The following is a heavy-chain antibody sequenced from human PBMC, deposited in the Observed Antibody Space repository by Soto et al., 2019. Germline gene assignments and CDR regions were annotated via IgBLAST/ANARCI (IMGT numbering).Heavy chain of an antibody. CDR3: ARYRISGSWSKFDY. Sequence: QVQLQESGPGLVKPSQTLSLTCTVSGVSISSGGYSWSWIHPHPGKGLQWIGNIYYSGSTNYNPSLKSRMIIALDTSKNQFSLKLSSVTAADTAVYFCARYRISGSWSKFDYWCQGTLVTVSS. J-gene: IGHJ4*02. CDR1: GVSISSGGYS. D-gene: IGHD6-13*01. CDR2: IYYSGST. V-gene: IGHV4-31*03.